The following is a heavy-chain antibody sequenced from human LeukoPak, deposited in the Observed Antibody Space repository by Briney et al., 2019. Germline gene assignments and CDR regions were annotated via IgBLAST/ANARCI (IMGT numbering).Heavy chain of an antibody. CDR3: ARDSAYDYVWGSYRYPYNWFDP. CDR1: GFTFSDYY. D-gene: IGHD3-16*02. Sequence: GGSLRLSCAASGFTFSDYYMSWIRQAPGKGLEWVAVISYDGSNKYYADSVKGRFTISRDNSKNTLYLQMNNLRAEDTAVYYCARDSAYDYVWGSYRYPYNWFDPWGQGTLVTVSS. CDR2: ISYDGSNK. J-gene: IGHJ5*02. V-gene: IGHV3-30*03.